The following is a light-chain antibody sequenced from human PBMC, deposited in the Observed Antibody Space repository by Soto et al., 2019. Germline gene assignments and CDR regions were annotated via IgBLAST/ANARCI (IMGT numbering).Light chain of an antibody. CDR1: SSDIGGYNY. Sequence: QSALTQPASVSGSPGQSITISCTGTSSDIGGYNYVSWSQQHPGKAPQLIIYEVSNRPSGVSNRLSGSKSGNTASLTISGLQAEDEADYYCSSYTSSSTYVFGTGTKLTVL. J-gene: IGLJ1*01. V-gene: IGLV2-14*01. CDR3: SSYTSSSTYV. CDR2: EVS.